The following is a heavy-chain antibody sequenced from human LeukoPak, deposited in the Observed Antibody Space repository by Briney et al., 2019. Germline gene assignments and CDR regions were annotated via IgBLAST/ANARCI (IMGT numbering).Heavy chain of an antibody. V-gene: IGHV1-8*01. J-gene: IGHJ3*02. CDR2: MKPKSGDT. D-gene: IGHD2-8*02. Sequence: ASVKVSCKASGYTFTSYDFNWVRPATGQGLEWMGWMKPKSGDTGYAQKFQGRVSMTMDTSISTAYMELSSLTFEDTAVYYCARGRTVVYDAFDIWGQGTKVTVFS. CDR1: GYTFTSYD. CDR3: ARGRTVVYDAFDI.